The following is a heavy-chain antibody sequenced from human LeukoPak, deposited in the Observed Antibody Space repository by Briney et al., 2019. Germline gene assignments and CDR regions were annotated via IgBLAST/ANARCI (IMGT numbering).Heavy chain of an antibody. CDR3: ARDPYNGNYGDFYYYYMDV. CDR1: GFTFDDYG. J-gene: IGHJ6*03. Sequence: GGSLRLSCAASGFTFDDYGMSWVRQAPGKGLEWVSYISSSGSTIYYADSVKGRFTISRDNAKNSLYLQMNSLRDEDTAIYYCARDPYNGNYGDFYYYYMDVWGKGTTVTISS. V-gene: IGHV3-48*02. D-gene: IGHD1-26*01. CDR2: ISSSGSTI.